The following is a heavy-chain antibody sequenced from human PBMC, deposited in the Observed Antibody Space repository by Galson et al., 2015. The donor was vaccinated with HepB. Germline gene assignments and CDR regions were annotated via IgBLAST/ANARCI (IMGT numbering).Heavy chain of an antibody. CDR2: ISSSSSTI. J-gene: IGHJ1*01. CDR3: ARGGPWFGERTEYFQN. D-gene: IGHD3-10*01. V-gene: IGHV3-48*04. CDR1: GFTFSSQS. Sequence: SLRLSCAASGFTFSSQSMNWVRQAPGKGLEWISYISSSSSTIYYADSVKGRFIVSRDNARTSVFLQMNSLRGEDTAVYYCARGGPWFGERTEYFQNWGRGTLVTVSS.